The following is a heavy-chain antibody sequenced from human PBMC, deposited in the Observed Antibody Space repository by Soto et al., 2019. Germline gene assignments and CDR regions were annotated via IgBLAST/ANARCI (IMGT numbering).Heavy chain of an antibody. CDR2: INHSGST. CDR1: GGSFSGYY. D-gene: IGHD1-7*01. J-gene: IGHJ6*02. Sequence: SETLSLTCAVYGGSFSGYYWSWIRQPPGKGLEWIGEINHSGSTNYNPSLKSRVTISVDTSKNQFSLKLSSVTAADTAVYYCARVRKLELRWYGMDVWGQGTTVTVSS. CDR3: ARVRKLELRWYGMDV. V-gene: IGHV4-34*01.